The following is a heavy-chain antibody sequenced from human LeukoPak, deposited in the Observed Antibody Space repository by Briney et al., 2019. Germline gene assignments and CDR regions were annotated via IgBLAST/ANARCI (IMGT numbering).Heavy chain of an antibody. V-gene: IGHV1-69*04. CDR3: ARDGVPYCGGDCIIPRQVWWYFDL. J-gene: IGHJ2*01. D-gene: IGHD2-21*02. Sequence: GSSVKVSCKASGGTFSSYTISWVRQAPGQGLEWMGRIIPILGIANYAQKFQGRVTITADKSTSTAYMELSSLRSEDTAVYYCARDGVPYCGGDCIIPRQVWWYFDLWGRGTLVTISS. CDR2: IIPILGIA. CDR1: GGTFSSYT.